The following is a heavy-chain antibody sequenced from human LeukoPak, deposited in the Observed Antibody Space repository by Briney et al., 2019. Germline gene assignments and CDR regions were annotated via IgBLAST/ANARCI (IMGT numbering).Heavy chain of an antibody. J-gene: IGHJ4*02. V-gene: IGHV3-74*01. CDR3: ATVFDY. CDR2: IDGDGSGT. Sequence: GGSLRLSCAASVLTLSSFWMHWIRQAPGKGLEWVSRIDGDGSGTSYADSVKGRFTISRDTAKSTVYLQMNSLRAEDTAVYYCATVFDYWGQGTLVTVSS. CDR1: VLTLSSFW.